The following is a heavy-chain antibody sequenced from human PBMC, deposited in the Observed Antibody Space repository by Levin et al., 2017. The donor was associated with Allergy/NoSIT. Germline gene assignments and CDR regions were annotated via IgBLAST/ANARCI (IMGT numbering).Heavy chain of an antibody. CDR3: ARDGDYGDYVVPNY. CDR1: GYTFTNYA. CDR2: ISAYNGNR. J-gene: IGHJ4*02. Sequence: ASVKVSCKASGYTFTNYAINWVRQAPGQGLEWMGWISAYNGNRNYEQKFQDRVTMTTDTSTSTAYMELRSLRSDDTAVYFCARDGDYGDYVVPNYWGQGTLVTVS. D-gene: IGHD4-17*01. V-gene: IGHV1-18*01.